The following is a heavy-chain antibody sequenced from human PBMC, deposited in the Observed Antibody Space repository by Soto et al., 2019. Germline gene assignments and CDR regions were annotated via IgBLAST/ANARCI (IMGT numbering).Heavy chain of an antibody. CDR3: ARGYYGSGSYLLHYGMDV. CDR1: GGTFSSYS. D-gene: IGHD3-10*01. V-gene: IGHV1-69*06. Sequence: SVNVSCKSSGGTFSSYSISWGRQAPGQGLECMGGIIPIFGTANYAQKFQGRVTITADKSTSTAYMELSSLRSEDTAVYYCARGYYGSGSYLLHYGMDVWGQGTTVTVSS. CDR2: IIPIFGTA. J-gene: IGHJ6*02.